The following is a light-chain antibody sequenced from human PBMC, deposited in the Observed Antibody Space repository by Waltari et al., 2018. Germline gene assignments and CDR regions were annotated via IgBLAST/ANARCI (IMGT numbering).Light chain of an antibody. CDR1: QSVLHPSNNKNY. J-gene: IGKJ1*01. CDR3: QQFYSIPPT. V-gene: IGKV4-1*01. CDR2: WSS. Sequence: DIVMTQSPDSLAVSLAERATITCKSRQSVLHPSNNKNYLAWHPQKPGQPPKLLIYWSSTRESGVPDRFSGSGSGTDFTLTINSLQAEDVAVYYCQQFYSIPPTFGQGTKVEIK.